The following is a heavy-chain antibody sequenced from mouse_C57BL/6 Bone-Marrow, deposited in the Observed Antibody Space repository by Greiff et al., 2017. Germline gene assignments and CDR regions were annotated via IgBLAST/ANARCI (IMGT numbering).Heavy chain of an antibody. J-gene: IGHJ3*01. CDR3: TRDLRWAWFTWFAY. Sequence: EVQVVESGEGLVKPGGSLKLSCAASGFTFSSYAMSWVRQTPEKRLEWVAYISSGGDYIYYADTVKGRFTIYRDNARNTLYLQMSSLKSEDTAMYYGTRDLRWAWFTWFAYWGQGTLVTVSA. CDR1: GFTFSSYA. CDR2: ISSGGDYI. V-gene: IGHV5-9-1*02. D-gene: IGHD1-1*02.